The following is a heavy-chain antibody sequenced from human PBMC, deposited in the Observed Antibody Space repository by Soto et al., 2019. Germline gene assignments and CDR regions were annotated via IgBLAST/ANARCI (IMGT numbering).Heavy chain of an antibody. D-gene: IGHD3-16*01. CDR3: AREEYIWGSYYGY. J-gene: IGHJ4*02. Sequence: ASVKVSCKASGYTFTSYDINWVRQATGQGLEWMGWMNPNSGNTGYAQKFQGRVTMTRNTSISTAYMELSSLRSGDTAVYYCAREEYIWGSYYGYWGQGTLVTVSS. V-gene: IGHV1-8*01. CDR1: GYTFTSYD. CDR2: MNPNSGNT.